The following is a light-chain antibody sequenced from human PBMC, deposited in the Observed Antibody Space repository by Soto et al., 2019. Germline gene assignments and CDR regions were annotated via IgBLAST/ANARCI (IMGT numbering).Light chain of an antibody. V-gene: IGKV3-15*01. CDR3: QQYNNWPRT. CDR1: QSVSSH. Sequence: EIVLTQSPGTLSLSPGARAPLSCRASQSVSSHLGWFQQKPGQAPRLLISGASTWATGIPARFSGSGSGTEFTLTISSLQSEDFAVYYCQQYNNWPRTFGQGTKVDIK. CDR2: GAS. J-gene: IGKJ1*01.